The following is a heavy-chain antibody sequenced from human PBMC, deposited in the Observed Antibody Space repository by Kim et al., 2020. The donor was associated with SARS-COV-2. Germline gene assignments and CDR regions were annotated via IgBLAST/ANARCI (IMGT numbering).Heavy chain of an antibody. CDR1: GFTFSSYA. CDR2: ISGSGGST. D-gene: IGHD3-10*01. Sequence: GGSLRLSCAASGFTFSSYAMSWVRQAPGKGLEWVSAISGSGGSTYYADSVKGRFTISRDNSKNTLYLQMNSLRAEDTAVYYCAKALRGYYGSGSGDAFDIWGQGTMVTVSS. V-gene: IGHV3-23*01. CDR3: AKALRGYYGSGSGDAFDI. J-gene: IGHJ3*02.